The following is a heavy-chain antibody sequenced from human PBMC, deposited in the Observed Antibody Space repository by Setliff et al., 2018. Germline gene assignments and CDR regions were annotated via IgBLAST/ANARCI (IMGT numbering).Heavy chain of an antibody. J-gene: IGHJ4*02. CDR2: ISSSGSTI. Sequence: EGSLRLSCAASGFTFSDYYRSWIRQAPGKGLGWVSYISSSGSTIYYADSVKGQFTISRDNSKNTVYLEMNSLRAGDTAVYYCAKRGPYCSGGTCHYYFDYWGQGTLVTVSS. D-gene: IGHD2-15*01. V-gene: IGHV3-11*01. CDR1: GFTFSDYY. CDR3: AKRGPYCSGGTCHYYFDY.